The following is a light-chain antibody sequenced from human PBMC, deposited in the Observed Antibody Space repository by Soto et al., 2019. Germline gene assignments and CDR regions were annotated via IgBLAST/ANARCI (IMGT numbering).Light chain of an antibody. Sequence: QSALTQPASVSGSPGQSITISCTGTSSDVGGYNYVSWYQQHPGKAPKLMIYEVSNRPSGVSNRFSGSKSGNTASLTISGLQEEDDADYYCSSYTSSSTRVFGAGTKVTVL. CDR3: SSYTSSSTRV. CDR1: SSDVGGYNY. CDR2: EVS. V-gene: IGLV2-14*01. J-gene: IGLJ3*02.